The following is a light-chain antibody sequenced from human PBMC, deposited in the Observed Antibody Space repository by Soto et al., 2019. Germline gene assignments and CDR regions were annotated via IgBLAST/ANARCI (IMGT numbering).Light chain of an antibody. CDR1: RGISSY. Sequence: DIQLTQSPSFLSASVGARVTITCRASRGISSYLAWYQQKPGKAPKLLIYAASTLHTGVPSRFSGSGSGTELTITISSLQPEDGDTYDGQQLNSYLITFGQGTRLEIK. CDR2: AAS. CDR3: QQLNSYLIT. V-gene: IGKV1-9*01. J-gene: IGKJ5*01.